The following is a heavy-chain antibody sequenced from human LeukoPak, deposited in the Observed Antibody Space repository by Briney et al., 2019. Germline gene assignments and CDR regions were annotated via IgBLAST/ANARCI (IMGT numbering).Heavy chain of an antibody. J-gene: IGHJ5*02. D-gene: IGHD2-2*01. CDR3: ARRYCSSTSCYYNWFDP. CDR2: IHAGGST. Sequence: PSETLSLTCTVSGGSIRSGSYYWSWIRQPAGKGLEWIGRIHAGGSTNYNPSLKSRVTISADTSKNQFSLKLSSVTAADTAVYYCARRYCSSTSCYYNWFDPWGQGTLVTVSS. CDR1: GGSIRSGSYY. V-gene: IGHV4-61*02.